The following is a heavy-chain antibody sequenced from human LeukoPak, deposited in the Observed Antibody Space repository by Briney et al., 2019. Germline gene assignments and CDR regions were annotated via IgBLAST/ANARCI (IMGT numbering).Heavy chain of an antibody. J-gene: IGHJ5*02. CDR2: INHSGST. D-gene: IGHD6-13*01. CDR1: GGSFSGYY. Sequence: PSETLSLTCAVCGGSFSGYYWSWIRQPPGKGLEWIGEINHSGSTNYNPSLKSRVTISVDTSKNQFSLKLSSVTAADTAVYYCAIIRGSSSWYWFDPWGQGTLVTVSS. V-gene: IGHV4-34*01. CDR3: AIIRGSSSWYWFDP.